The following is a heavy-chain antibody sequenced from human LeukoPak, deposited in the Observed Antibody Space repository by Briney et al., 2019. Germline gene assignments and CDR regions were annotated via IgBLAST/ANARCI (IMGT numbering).Heavy chain of an antibody. J-gene: IGHJ4*02. Sequence: GGSLRLSCAAFGFTVSSNYMSWVRQPPGKGLEWVAVLYRAGDTYYADSVKGRFTISRDDSKNTLYLQMNSLRAEDTAVYYCAKERSGYNDYWGQGTLVTVSS. CDR3: AKERSGYNDY. CDR1: GFTVSSNY. D-gene: IGHD3-22*01. CDR2: LYRAGDT. V-gene: IGHV3-66*01.